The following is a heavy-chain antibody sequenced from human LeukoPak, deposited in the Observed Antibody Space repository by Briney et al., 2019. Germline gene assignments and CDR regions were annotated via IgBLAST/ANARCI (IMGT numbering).Heavy chain of an antibody. V-gene: IGHV4-34*01. CDR2: INHSGST. Sequence: SETLSLTCAVYGGSFSGYYWSWISQPPGKGLEWIGEINHSGSTNYNPSLKSRVTISVDTSKNQFSLKLSSVTAADTAVYYCASRWAAAGTLDYWGQGTLVTVSS. D-gene: IGHD6-13*01. CDR3: ASRWAAAGTLDY. J-gene: IGHJ4*02. CDR1: GGSFSGYY.